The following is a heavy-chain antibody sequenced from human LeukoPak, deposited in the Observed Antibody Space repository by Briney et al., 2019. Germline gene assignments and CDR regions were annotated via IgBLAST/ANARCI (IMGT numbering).Heavy chain of an antibody. J-gene: IGHJ4*02. V-gene: IGHV3-21*03. D-gene: IGHD3-3*01. CDR1: GFIFSNYG. CDR3: TTDGEFYYDFWSGRFRPDY. Sequence: GGSLRLSCAASGFIFSNYGMSWVRQAPGKGLEWVSSISFSSTHIYYADSIQGRFTISRDDSKNTLYLQMNSLKTEDTAVYYCTTDGEFYYDFWSGRFRPDYWGQGTLVTVSS. CDR2: ISFSSTHI.